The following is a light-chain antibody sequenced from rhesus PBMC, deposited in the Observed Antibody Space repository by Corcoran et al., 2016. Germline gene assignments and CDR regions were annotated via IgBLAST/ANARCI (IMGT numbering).Light chain of an antibody. V-gene: IGKV3S9*01. J-gene: IGKJ1*01. CDR2: GAS. Sequence: EIVMTQSPATLSLSPGERATLSFRASQSVSSYVAWYQQKPEQAPRLLIYGASSRATGIPNRFSGSGSGTDFTIIISSLEPEDVGLYYCQQYNIWRTFGQGTKVEIK. CDR3: QQYNIWRT. CDR1: QSVSSY.